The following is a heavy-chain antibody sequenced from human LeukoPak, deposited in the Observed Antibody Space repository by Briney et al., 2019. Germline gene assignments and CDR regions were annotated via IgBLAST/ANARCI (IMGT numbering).Heavy chain of an antibody. V-gene: IGHV4-59*12. D-gene: IGHD3-3*01. CDR1: GGSISSYY. CDR2: IYYSGST. Sequence: SETLSLTCTVSGGSISSYYWSWIRQPPGKGLEWIGYIYYSGSTNYNPSLKSRVTMSVDTSKNQFSLKLSSVTAADTAVYYCARDRGITIFGVVLEYGMDVWGQGTTVTVSS. CDR3: ARDRGITIFGVVLEYGMDV. J-gene: IGHJ6*02.